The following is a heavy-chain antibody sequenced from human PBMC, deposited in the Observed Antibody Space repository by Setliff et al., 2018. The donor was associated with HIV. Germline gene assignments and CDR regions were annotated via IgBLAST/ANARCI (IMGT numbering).Heavy chain of an antibody. CDR3: ARKAGYCPHGGCWSPLDY. V-gene: IGHV1-69*05. CDR2: TNTNTGTI. D-gene: IGHD2-8*01. Sequence: ASVKVSCKASGDTSQKYAINWVRQAPGRGLEWMGWTNTNTGTIHFAQKFQDRITVTKDESTGTVYMELSSLRAEDTAVYYCARKAGYCPHGGCWSPLDYWGQGTLVTVSS. J-gene: IGHJ4*02. CDR1: GDTSQKYA.